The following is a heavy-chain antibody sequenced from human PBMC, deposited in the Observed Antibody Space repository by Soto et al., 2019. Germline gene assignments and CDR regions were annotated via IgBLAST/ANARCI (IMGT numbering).Heavy chain of an antibody. CDR2: IYHSGST. J-gene: IGHJ4*02. CDR1: GGSISSGGYS. V-gene: IGHV4-30-2*01. D-gene: IGHD3-22*01. CDR3: ARVRGYYYDSSGLFDY. Sequence: PSETLSLTCAVSGGSISSGGYSWSWIRQPPGKGLEWIGYIYHSGSTYYNPSLKSRVTISVDRSKNQFSLKLSSVTAADTAVYYCARVRGYYYDSSGLFDYWGQGTLVTVSS.